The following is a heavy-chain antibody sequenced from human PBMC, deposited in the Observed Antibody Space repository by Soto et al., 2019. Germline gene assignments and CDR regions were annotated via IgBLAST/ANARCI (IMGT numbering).Heavy chain of an antibody. CDR2: MNPNSGNT. J-gene: IGHJ5*02. D-gene: IGHD6-6*01. V-gene: IGHV1-8*01. CDR1: GYTFTSYH. CDR3: ARGHISSTKNWLDP. Sequence: QVQLVQSGAEVKKPGASVKVSCKGSGYTFTSYHINWVRQATGQGLEWMGWMNPNSGNTGYAQTLQGRVTXTWSTXXSTAYMELSSLRFEDTAMYYCARGHISSTKNWLDPWGQGTLVTVSS.